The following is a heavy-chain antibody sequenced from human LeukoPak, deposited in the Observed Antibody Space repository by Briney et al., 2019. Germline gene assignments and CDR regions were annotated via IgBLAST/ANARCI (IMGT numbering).Heavy chain of an antibody. D-gene: IGHD2-2*01. CDR1: GGTFSSNA. Sequence: GSSVKVSCKASGGTFSSNAISWVRQAPGQGLEWMGGIIPLFGTTNYAQKFQGRVTISADESTSTAYMELNSLRSEDTAVYYCARVVVVVPIGGLGWFDPWGQGTLVTVSS. CDR3: ARVVVVVPIGGLGWFDP. CDR2: IIPLFGTT. J-gene: IGHJ5*02. V-gene: IGHV1-69*01.